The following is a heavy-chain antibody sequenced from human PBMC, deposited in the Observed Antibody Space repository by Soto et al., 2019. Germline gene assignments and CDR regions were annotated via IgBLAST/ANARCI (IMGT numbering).Heavy chain of an antibody. CDR1: GGSITSNSYF. D-gene: IGHD3-10*01. CDR2: IYYSGTT. Sequence: SETRSLTCTFSGGSITSNSYFWAWIRQPPGKGLEWIGSIYYSGTTYYNPSLKSRVTISVDTSKNQFSLKLSSVTAADTAVYYCARGSYGSGSYYTLLFDYWGQGTLVTVS. V-gene: IGHV4-39*07. CDR3: ARGSYGSGSYYTLLFDY. J-gene: IGHJ4*02.